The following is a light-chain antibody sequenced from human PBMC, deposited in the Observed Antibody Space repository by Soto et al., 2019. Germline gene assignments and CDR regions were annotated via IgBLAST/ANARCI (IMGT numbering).Light chain of an antibody. V-gene: IGKV1-39*01. CDR1: QIISTY. Sequence: DIQMTQSPSSLSASVVDRVTITCLASQIISTYLNWYQQRAGLAPRLLIYAASSLQSGVPPRFSGSGSGTDFTLTISSLQPEDFATYYCQQANTFPLTFGQGTRLEIK. CDR2: AAS. CDR3: QQANTFPLT. J-gene: IGKJ5*01.